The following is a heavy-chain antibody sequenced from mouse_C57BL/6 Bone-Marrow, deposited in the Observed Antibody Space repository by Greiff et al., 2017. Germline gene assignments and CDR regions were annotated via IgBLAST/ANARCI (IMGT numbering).Heavy chain of an antibody. Sequence: QVQLQQSGAELVRPGASVKLSCKASGYTFTDYYINWVKQRPGQGLEWIARIYPGSGNTYYNEKFKGKATLTAETSSSTAYMQFSSLTYEDSAVYFCARGECSYAKDYWGQGTAVTVSS. CDR3: ARGECSYAKDY. V-gene: IGHV1-76*01. CDR1: GYTFTDYY. J-gene: IGHJ4*01. CDR2: IYPGSGNT.